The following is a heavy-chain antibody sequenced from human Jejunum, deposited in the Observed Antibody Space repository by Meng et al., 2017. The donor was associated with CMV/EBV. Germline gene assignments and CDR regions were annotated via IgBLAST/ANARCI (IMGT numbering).Heavy chain of an antibody. CDR2: ITDDGTT. Sequence: VHGGESGGRLVQPGGSLRLSCAASGFNFRNYWMHWVRQEPGKGPLWVSRITDDGTTNYADFVQGRFTISRDNAKNTVYLQMNSLRAEDTGIYYCTGLDYWGQGTLVTVSS. J-gene: IGHJ4*02. CDR3: TGLDY. V-gene: IGHV3-74*01. CDR1: GFNFRNYW.